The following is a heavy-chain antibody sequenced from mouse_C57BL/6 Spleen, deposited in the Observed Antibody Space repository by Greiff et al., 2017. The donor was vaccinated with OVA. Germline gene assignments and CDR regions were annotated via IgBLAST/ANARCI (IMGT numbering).Heavy chain of an antibody. CDR2: IDPSDSET. Sequence: QVQLQQPGAELVRPGSSVKLSCKASGYTFTSYWMHWVKQRPIQGLEWIGNIDPSDSETHYNQKFKDKATLTVDKSSSTAYMQLSSLTSEDSAVYYCARGDYDEEYYAMDYWGQGTSVTVSS. V-gene: IGHV1-52*01. D-gene: IGHD2-4*01. J-gene: IGHJ4*01. CDR1: GYTFTSYW. CDR3: ARGDYDEEYYAMDY.